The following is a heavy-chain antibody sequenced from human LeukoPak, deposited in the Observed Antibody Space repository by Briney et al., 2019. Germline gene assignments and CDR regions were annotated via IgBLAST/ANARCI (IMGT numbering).Heavy chain of an antibody. CDR1: GFTFDDYA. J-gene: IGHJ3*02. D-gene: IGHD3-10*01. Sequence: PGGSLRLSCAASGFTFDDYAMHWVRQPPGKGLEWVSGISWSSGSMGYADSVKGRFTISRDNAKNSLYLQMNSLRAEDTALYYCAKDYYGSGSYVAFDIWGQGTMVTVSS. CDR3: AKDYYGSGSYVAFDI. V-gene: IGHV3-9*01. CDR2: ISWSSGSM.